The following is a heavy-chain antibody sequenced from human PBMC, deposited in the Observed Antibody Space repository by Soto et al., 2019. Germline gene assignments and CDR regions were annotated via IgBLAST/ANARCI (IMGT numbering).Heavy chain of an antibody. CDR3: ARTRLSIFGVVTPRYYFDY. J-gene: IGHJ4*02. CDR1: GGSFTDYY. V-gene: IGHV4-34*01. CDR2: INHSGST. Sequence: SETLSLTCAVYGGSFTDYYWSWIRQPPGKGLEWIGEINHSGSTNYNPSLKSRVTMPVDTSKNQFSLKLTSVTAADTAVYYCARTRLSIFGVVTPRYYFDYWGQGTLVTVSS. D-gene: IGHD3-3*01.